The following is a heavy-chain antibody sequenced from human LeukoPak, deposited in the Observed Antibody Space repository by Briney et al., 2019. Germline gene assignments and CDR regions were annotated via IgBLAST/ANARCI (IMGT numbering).Heavy chain of an antibody. Sequence: SLTCAVYGGSFSGYYWSWIRQPPGKGLEWIGEINHSGGTNYNPSLKSRVTISVDTSKNQFSLKLSSVTAADTAVYYCARVLGYSSSWYPDYWGQGTLVTVSS. V-gene: IGHV4-34*01. J-gene: IGHJ4*02. D-gene: IGHD6-13*01. CDR1: GGSFSGYY. CDR3: ARVLGYSSSWYPDY. CDR2: INHSGGT.